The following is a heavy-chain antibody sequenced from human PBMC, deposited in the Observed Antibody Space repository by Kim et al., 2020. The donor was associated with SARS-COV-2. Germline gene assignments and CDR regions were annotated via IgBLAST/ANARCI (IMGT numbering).Heavy chain of an antibody. D-gene: IGHD5-18*01. J-gene: IGHJ4*02. V-gene: IGHV3-11*04. Sequence: YADSVKGRFHISGDNAKNSLDLQRNSLGAEDTAVYYCASLFGYSYGLWGQGTLVTVSS. CDR3: ASLFGYSYGL.